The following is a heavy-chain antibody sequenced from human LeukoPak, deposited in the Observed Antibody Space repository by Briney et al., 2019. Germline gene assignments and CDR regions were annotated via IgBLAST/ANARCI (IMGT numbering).Heavy chain of an antibody. Sequence: GRSLRLSCAAFGFSFSSYGMHWVRQAPGKGLEWVAVIWYDGSNKYYADSVKGRFTISRDNSKNTLYLQMNSLRAEDTAVYYCAKDLNRIAVAGNFDYWGQGTLVTVSS. CDR1: GFSFSSYG. CDR2: IWYDGSNK. D-gene: IGHD6-19*01. V-gene: IGHV3-33*06. J-gene: IGHJ4*02. CDR3: AKDLNRIAVAGNFDY.